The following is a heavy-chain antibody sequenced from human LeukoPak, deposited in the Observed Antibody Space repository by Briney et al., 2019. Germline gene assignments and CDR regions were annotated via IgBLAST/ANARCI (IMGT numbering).Heavy chain of an antibody. CDR1: GFTFGTYA. Sequence: GRSLRLSCAASGFTFGTYAMHWVRQAPSKGLEWVAVISYDGSNKYYADSVKGRFTISRDNSKNTLYLQMNSLRPEDTAVYYCAKNARDYGDYDHYGMDVWGKGTTVTVSS. V-gene: IGHV3-30*18. J-gene: IGHJ6*04. CDR2: ISYDGSNK. D-gene: IGHD4-17*01. CDR3: AKNARDYGDYDHYGMDV.